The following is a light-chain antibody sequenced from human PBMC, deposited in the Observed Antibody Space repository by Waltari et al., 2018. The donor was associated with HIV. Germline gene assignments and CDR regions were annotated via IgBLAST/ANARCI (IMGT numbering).Light chain of an antibody. J-gene: IGKJ2*01. Sequence: DIQMTQSPSSLSASVGDSVTITCRASQSINNYLNWYQQKPGKAPKHLIYGASSLQSGVPSRFSGSGFGTDFTLTINTLQPEDFATYYCQQSYTTPHFGQGTKLEIK. CDR1: QSINNY. CDR3: QQSYTTPH. V-gene: IGKV1-39*01. CDR2: GAS.